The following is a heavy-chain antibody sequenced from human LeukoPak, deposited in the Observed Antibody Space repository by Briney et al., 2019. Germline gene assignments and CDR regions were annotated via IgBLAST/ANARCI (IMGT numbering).Heavy chain of an antibody. V-gene: IGHV4-59*11. CDR1: GGSITSHY. D-gene: IGHD3-3*01. J-gene: IGHJ3*02. Sequence: SETLSLTCTVSGGSITSHYWSWIRQPPGQGLEWIGYIYYSGSTNYNPSLKSRVTMSVDTSKNLLSLKVTSVTTADTAVYYCAAGRTDFGVVIGDFDIWGQGTRVTVSS. CDR3: AAGRTDFGVVIGDFDI. CDR2: IYYSGST.